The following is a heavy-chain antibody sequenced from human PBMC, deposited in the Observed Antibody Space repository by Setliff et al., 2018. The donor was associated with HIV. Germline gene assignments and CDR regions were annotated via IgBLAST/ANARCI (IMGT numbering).Heavy chain of an antibody. CDR2: MYYGGST. J-gene: IGHJ4*02. CDR3: ARGPYYDSKSLDY. Sequence: PSETLSLTCTVSGGSISSSSYYWGWIRQSPGKGLEWIGSMYYGGSTFYNPSLKSRVTISEDTSKNQVSLKLSSVTAADTAIYYCARGPYYDSKSLDYWGQGTLVTVSS. CDR1: GGSISSSSYY. D-gene: IGHD3-22*01. V-gene: IGHV4-39*07.